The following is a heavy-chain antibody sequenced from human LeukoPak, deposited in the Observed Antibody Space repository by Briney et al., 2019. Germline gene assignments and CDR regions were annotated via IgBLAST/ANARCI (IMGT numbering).Heavy chain of an antibody. J-gene: IGHJ3*02. D-gene: IGHD3-22*01. Sequence: SETLSLTCTVSGASISSYYWTWIRQPPGKGLEWIGYIYYIGSTNYKPSLESRVTISVDTSKNQFSLKLSSVTAADTAVFYCASLTTADAFDIWGQGTMVTVSS. CDR2: IYYIGST. CDR3: ASLTTADAFDI. V-gene: IGHV4-59*01. CDR1: GASISSYY.